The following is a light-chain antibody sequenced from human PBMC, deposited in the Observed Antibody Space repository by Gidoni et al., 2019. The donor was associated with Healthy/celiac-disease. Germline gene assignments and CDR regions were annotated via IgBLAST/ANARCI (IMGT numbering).Light chain of an antibody. Sequence: AIRMTQSPSSFSASTGDRVTITFRASQGISSYLAWYQQKPGKAPKLLIYAASTLQSGVPSRFSGSGSGTDFTITISCLQSEDFATYYCQQYYSYPRTFGQGTKVEIK. CDR2: AAS. V-gene: IGKV1-8*01. J-gene: IGKJ1*01. CDR1: QGISSY. CDR3: QQYYSYPRT.